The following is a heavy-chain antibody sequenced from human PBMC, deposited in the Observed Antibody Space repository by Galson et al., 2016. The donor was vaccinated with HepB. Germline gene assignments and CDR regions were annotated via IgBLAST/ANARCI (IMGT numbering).Heavy chain of an antibody. CDR2: INPNSGDT. CDR3: TRREGSGSGWSNFEY. D-gene: IGHD6-19*01. J-gene: IGHJ4*02. Sequence: SVKVSCKASGYSFTAHYIHWVRQAPGEGLEWMGWINPNSGDTKYAQKFQGWVTMTRDTSIRTAYMEVTRLRPNDTAVYYCTRREGSGSGWSNFEYWGQGTLVTVSS. CDR1: GYSFTAHY. V-gene: IGHV1-2*04.